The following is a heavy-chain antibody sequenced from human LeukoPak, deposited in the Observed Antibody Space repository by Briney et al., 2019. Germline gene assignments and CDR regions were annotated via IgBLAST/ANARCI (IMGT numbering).Heavy chain of an antibody. V-gene: IGHV3-23*01. CDR3: AKAGITIFGVVTHFDY. J-gene: IGHJ4*02. Sequence: GGSLRLSCAASGFTFSSYAMSWVRQAPGKGLEWVSASSGSGGSTYYADSVKGRFTISRDNSKNTLYLQMNSLRAEDTAVYYCAKAGITIFGVVTHFDYWGQGTLVTVSS. D-gene: IGHD3-3*01. CDR1: GFTFSSYA. CDR2: SSGSGGST.